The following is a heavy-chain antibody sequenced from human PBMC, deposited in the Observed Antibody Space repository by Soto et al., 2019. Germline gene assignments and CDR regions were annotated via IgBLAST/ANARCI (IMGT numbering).Heavy chain of an antibody. CDR1: GGSISSYY. CDR2: IYYSGST. J-gene: IGHJ6*02. CDR3: ARLVVVPHCSGGSCYSYYYGMDV. V-gene: IGHV4-59*01. Sequence: QVQLQESGPGLEKPSETLSLTCTVSGGSISSYYWSWIRQPPGKGLEWIGYIYYSGSTNYNPSLKSRVTISVDTSKNQFSLKLSSVTAADTAVYYCARLVVVPHCSGGSCYSYYYGMDVWGQGTTVTVSS. D-gene: IGHD2-15*01.